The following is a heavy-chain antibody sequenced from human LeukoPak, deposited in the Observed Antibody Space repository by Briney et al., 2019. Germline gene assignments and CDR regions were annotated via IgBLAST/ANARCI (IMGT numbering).Heavy chain of an antibody. J-gene: IGHJ4*02. CDR3: ARGTSIGDYYDSGGYYEDFDY. CDR1: GFTFSSYS. CDR2: ISSSSSYI. D-gene: IGHD3-22*01. V-gene: IGHV3-21*01. Sequence: GGSLRLSCAASGFTFSSYSMNWVRQAPGKGLEWVSSISSSSSYIYYADSVKGRFTISRDNAKNSLYLQMNSLRAEDTAVYYCARGTSIGDYYDSGGYYEDFDYWGQGTLVTVSS.